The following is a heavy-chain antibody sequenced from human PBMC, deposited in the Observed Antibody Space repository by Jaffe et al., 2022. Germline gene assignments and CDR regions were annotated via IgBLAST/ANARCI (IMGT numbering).Heavy chain of an antibody. CDR3: ASSIVVASGYFDY. Sequence: QVQLQESGPGLVKPSQTLSLTCTVSGGSISSGSYYWSWIRQPAGKGLEWIGRIYTSGSTNYNPSLKSRVTISVDTSKNQFSLKLSSVTAADTAVYYCASSIVVASGYFDYWGQGTLVTVSS. D-gene: IGHD2-21*01. J-gene: IGHJ4*02. V-gene: IGHV4-61*02. CDR1: GGSISSGSYY. CDR2: IYTSGST.